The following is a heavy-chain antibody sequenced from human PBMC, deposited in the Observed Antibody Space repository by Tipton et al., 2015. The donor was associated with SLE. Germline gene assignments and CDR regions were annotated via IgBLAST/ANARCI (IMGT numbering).Heavy chain of an antibody. D-gene: IGHD6-13*01. J-gene: IGHJ6*03. Sequence: SLRLSCAASGFTFSSYAMNWVRQAPGKGLEWVSVIYSGGSSTYYADSVKGRFTISRDNSKNTLYLLMNSLRADDTAVYYCAKDSSMGASGTHGYYYYYMDVWGKGTTVTVSS. CDR1: GFTFSSYA. V-gene: IGHV3-23*03. CDR3: AKDSSMGASGTHGYYYYYMDV. CDR2: IYSGGSST.